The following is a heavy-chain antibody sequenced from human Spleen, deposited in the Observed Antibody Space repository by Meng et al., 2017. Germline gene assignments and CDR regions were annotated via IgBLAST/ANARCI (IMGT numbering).Heavy chain of an antibody. V-gene: IGHV4/OR15-8*02. CDR1: GGSISSIGW. J-gene: IGHJ4*02. D-gene: IGHD6-19*01. CDR3: ASWIYSCGWQ. CDR2: IYHGGDT. Sequence: QGPGRGSGPELWQPLGPRSLTGVVLGGSISSIGWWSWVRQPPGKGLEWIGEIYHGGDTNYNPSLKSRVTIAIDRSKNQFSLKLSSVTAADTAVYYCASWIYSCGWQWGQGTLVTVSS.